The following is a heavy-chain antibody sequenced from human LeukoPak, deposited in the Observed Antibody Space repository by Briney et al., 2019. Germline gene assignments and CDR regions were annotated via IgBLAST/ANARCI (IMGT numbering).Heavy chain of an antibody. CDR3: ARSGTVTGYLY. Sequence: SETLSLTCTVSGGSLSSYYWTWIRQSPGKGLEWIGYIYYSGSTNYNPSLKSRVTMSIDTSKNQFSLKLNSVTATDTAVYYCARSGTVTGYLYWGQGALVTVSS. D-gene: IGHD3-9*01. CDR1: GGSLSSYY. J-gene: IGHJ4*02. V-gene: IGHV4-59*01. CDR2: IYYSGST.